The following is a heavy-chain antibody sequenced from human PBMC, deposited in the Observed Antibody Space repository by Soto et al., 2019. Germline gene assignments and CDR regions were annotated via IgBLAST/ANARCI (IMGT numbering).Heavy chain of an antibody. J-gene: IGHJ4*02. D-gene: IGHD5-12*01. CDR1: GDSVSSSSAA. CDR2: AYYRSKWYN. CDR3: AREGRGYSGHGPFDY. Sequence: PSQTLSLTCXISGDSVSSSSAAWNWIRQSPSRGLEWLGRAYYRSKWYNDYAVSVKSRITINPDTSKNQFSLQLNSVTPEDTAVYYCAREGRGYSGHGPFDYWGQGTQVTVSS. V-gene: IGHV6-1*01.